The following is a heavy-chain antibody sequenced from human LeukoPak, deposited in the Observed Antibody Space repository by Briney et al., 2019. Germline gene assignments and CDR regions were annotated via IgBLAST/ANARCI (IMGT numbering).Heavy chain of an antibody. J-gene: IGHJ4*02. CDR3: AKDARAVAGPIDY. D-gene: IGHD6-19*01. CDR1: GFTVSSNY. V-gene: IGHV3-53*01. CDR2: IYSGGST. Sequence: PGGSLRLSCAASGFTVSSNYMSWVRQAPGKGLEWVSVIYSGGSTYYADSVKGRFTISRDNSKNTLYLQMNSLRAEDTAVYYCAKDARAVAGPIDYWGQGTLVTVSS.